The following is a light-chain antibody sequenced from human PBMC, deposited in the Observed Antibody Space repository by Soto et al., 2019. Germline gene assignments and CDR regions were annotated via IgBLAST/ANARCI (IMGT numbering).Light chain of an antibody. V-gene: IGKV1D-13*01. CDR3: QQLYNYPLT. Sequence: ALPWTQSPSPLSASVGDRVTITCRASQAINSALAWYQQKPGQAPDLLIFDASTLESGVPSRFSGRRSGTDFTLSISRLQPEDFATYYCQQLYNYPLTFGQGTRLEIK. CDR1: QAINSA. CDR2: DAS. J-gene: IGKJ5*01.